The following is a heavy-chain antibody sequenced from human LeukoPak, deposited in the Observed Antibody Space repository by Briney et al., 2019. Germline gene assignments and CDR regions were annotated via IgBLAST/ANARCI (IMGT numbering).Heavy chain of an antibody. CDR2: IYHSGST. J-gene: IGHJ2*01. CDR3: ARAISRWYFDL. CDR1: GGSISSGGYY. Sequence: SQTLSLTCTVSGGSISSGGYYWSWIRQPPGKGLEWIGYIYHSGSTYYNPSLKSRVTISVDRSKNQFSLMLSSVTAADTAVYYCARAISRWYFDLWGRGTLVTVSS. D-gene: IGHD2/OR15-2a*01. V-gene: IGHV4-30-2*01.